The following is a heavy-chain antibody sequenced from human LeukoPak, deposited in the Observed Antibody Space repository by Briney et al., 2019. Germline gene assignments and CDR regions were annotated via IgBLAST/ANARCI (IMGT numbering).Heavy chain of an antibody. V-gene: IGHV1-8*02. CDR3: ARGPGGRSGYYPLEDYYYYYYMDV. CDR2: MNPNSGNT. D-gene: IGHD3-22*01. CDR1: GYTFTSYD. J-gene: IGHJ6*03. Sequence: ASVKVSCKVSGYTFTSYDINWVRQATGQGLEWMGWMNPNSGNTGYAQKFQGRVTMTTDTSTSTAYMELRSLRSDDTAVYYCARGPGGRSGYYPLEDYYYYYYMDVWGKGTTVTVSS.